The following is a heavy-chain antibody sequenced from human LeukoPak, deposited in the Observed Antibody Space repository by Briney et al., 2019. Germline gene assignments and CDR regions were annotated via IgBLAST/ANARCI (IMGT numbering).Heavy chain of an antibody. CDR3: ARFHTSNYNSIDY. Sequence: PGGSLRLSCAASGFTFSIYEMTWVRQAPGKGLEWVSYINSANTIKHGDSVKGRFTISRDNAKNSLYLQMNSSRVEDTAVYYCARFHTSNYNSIDYLGQGTLVTVSS. J-gene: IGHJ4*02. V-gene: IGHV3-48*03. CDR2: INSANTI. CDR1: GFTFSIYE. D-gene: IGHD4-11*01.